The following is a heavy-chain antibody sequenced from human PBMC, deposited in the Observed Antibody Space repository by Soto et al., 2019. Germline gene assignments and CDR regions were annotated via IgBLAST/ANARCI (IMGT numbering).Heavy chain of an antibody. Sequence: SETLSLTCTVSGGSISSYYWSWIRQPPGKGLEWIGYIYYSGSTNYNPSIKSRVTISVDTSKNQFSLKLSSVTAADTAVYYCARDKTDDLSFDYWGQGTLVTVSS. V-gene: IGHV4-59*12. CDR1: GGSISSYY. CDR2: IYYSGST. CDR3: ARDKTDDLSFDY. D-gene: IGHD3-3*01. J-gene: IGHJ4*02.